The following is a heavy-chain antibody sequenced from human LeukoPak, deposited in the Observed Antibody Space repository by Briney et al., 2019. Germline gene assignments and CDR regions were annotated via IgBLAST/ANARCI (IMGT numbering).Heavy chain of an antibody. D-gene: IGHD3-22*01. CDR1: GGTFSSYA. V-gene: IGHV1-69*06. J-gene: IGHJ4*02. CDR3: AREYTPYYDSSGYYSD. CDR2: IIPIFGTA. Sequence: SVKVSCKASGGTFSSYAISWVQQAPGQGLEWMGGIIPIFGTANYAQKFQGRVTITAEKSTSTAYMDLSSLRSEDTAVYYCAREYTPYYDSSGYYSDWGQGTLVTVSS.